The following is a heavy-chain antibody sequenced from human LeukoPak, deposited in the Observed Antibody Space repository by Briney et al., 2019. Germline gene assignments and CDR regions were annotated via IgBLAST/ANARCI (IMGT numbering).Heavy chain of an antibody. CDR3: ARVGYGDYLDY. Sequence: SVKVSCKASGGTFSSYAISWVRQAPGQGLEWMGRIIPIFGTANYAQKFQGRVTTTTDESTSTAYMELSSLRSEDTAVYYCARVGYGDYLDYWGQGTLVTVSS. D-gene: IGHD4-17*01. V-gene: IGHV1-69*05. CDR2: IIPIFGTA. CDR1: GGTFSSYA. J-gene: IGHJ4*02.